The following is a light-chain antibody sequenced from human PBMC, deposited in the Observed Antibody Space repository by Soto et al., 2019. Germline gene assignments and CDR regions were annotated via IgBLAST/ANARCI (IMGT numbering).Light chain of an antibody. Sequence: DIQMTQSPSTLSPSVGDRVTITCRASQNIDSWLAWYQQKPGKAPKLLIYKASFLEGGVPSRFRGSGSGTEFTLTISSLQPDDFASYYCQHYDSYSATFGQGTKLEIK. CDR1: QNIDSW. V-gene: IGKV1-5*03. CDR2: KAS. J-gene: IGKJ2*01. CDR3: QHYDSYSAT.